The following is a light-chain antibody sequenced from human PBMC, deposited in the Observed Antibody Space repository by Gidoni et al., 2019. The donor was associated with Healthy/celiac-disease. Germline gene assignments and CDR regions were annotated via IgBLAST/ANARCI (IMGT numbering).Light chain of an antibody. CDR3: QQSYSTPYT. Sequence: DSQMTHSPSSLSASVGDRVTITCRASQSISSYLTWYQQKPGKAPKLLIYAASSLQSGVPSRFSGSGSGTDFTLTISSLQPEDFATYYCQQSYSTPYTCGQGTKLEIK. CDR1: QSISSY. J-gene: IGKJ2*01. CDR2: AAS. V-gene: IGKV1-39*01.